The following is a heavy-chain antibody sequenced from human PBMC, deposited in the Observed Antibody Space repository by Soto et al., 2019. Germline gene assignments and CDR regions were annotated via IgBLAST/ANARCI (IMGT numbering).Heavy chain of an antibody. V-gene: IGHV1-18*01. Sequence: ASVKVSCKASGYAFSFGFSWVRQAPGQGLEWMGWISASDGSTNSAQKFRGRISLTTDTSTNTAYLDLLSLTSDDTAVYFCATNYFGWGSYYRFDTWGQGTRVTVSS. CDR2: ISASDGST. D-gene: IGHD3-10*01. CDR1: GYAFSFG. J-gene: IGHJ5*02. CDR3: ATNYFGWGSYYRFDT.